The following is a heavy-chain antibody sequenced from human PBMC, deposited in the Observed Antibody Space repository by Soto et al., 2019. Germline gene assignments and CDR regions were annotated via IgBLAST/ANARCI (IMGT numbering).Heavy chain of an antibody. CDR3: AREEIQLWLPGGFDY. D-gene: IGHD5-18*01. CDR2: INAGNGNT. Sequence: GASVKVSCKASGYTFTSYAVHWVRQAPGQRLEWMGWINAGNGNTKYSQRFQGRVTIARDTSASTAYMELSSLRSEDTAVYYCAREEIQLWLPGGFDYWGQGTLVTVSS. J-gene: IGHJ4*02. CDR1: GYTFTSYA. V-gene: IGHV1-3*01.